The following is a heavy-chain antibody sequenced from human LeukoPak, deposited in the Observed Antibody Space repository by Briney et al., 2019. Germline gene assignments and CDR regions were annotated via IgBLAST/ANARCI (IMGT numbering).Heavy chain of an antibody. V-gene: IGHV4-39*01. CDR1: GGSISSSSYY. CDR3: ARRRTDYSNGSSNSYYFDY. CDR2: IYYSGST. J-gene: IGHJ4*02. Sequence: ASETLSLTCTVSGGSISSSSYYWGWIRQPPGKGLEWIGSIYYSGSTYYNPSLKSRVTMSVDTSKNQLSLKLSSVTAADTAVYYCARRRTDYSNGSSNSYYFDYWGQGTLVTVSS. D-gene: IGHD4-11*01.